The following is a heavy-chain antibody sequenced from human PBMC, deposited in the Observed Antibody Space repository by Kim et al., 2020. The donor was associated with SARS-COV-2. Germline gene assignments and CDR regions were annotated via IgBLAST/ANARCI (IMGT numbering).Heavy chain of an antibody. Sequence: GGSLRLSCAPSGFTFSSYAMSWVRQAPGKGLECVTAISGSGSSAYYADSVKGRFTISRDNSKNTLYLQMSSLRAEDTAVYYCAKLFGARLTFFYMGVWGKGTTVTDSS. D-gene: IGHD3-3*01. CDR3: AKLFGARLTFFYMGV. J-gene: IGHJ6*03. V-gene: IGHV3-23*01. CDR1: GFTFSSYA. CDR2: ISGSGSSA.